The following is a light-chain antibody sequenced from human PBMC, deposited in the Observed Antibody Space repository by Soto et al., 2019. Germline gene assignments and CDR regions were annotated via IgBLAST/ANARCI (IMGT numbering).Light chain of an antibody. Sequence: DIQVTQSPSSLSASVGDRVTITCRANQTITIFLNWYRHTPGKAPELLIYDAFNVQSGVPSRFIGGGSGTDFTLTISGLQPEDFGTYYCQQTYNTLRAFGQGTEVEIK. CDR3: QQTYNTLRA. CDR1: QTITIF. J-gene: IGKJ1*01. CDR2: DAF. V-gene: IGKV1-39*01.